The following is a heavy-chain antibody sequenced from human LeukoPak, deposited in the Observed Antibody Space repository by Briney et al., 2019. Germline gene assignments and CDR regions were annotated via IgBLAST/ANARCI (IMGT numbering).Heavy chain of an antibody. D-gene: IGHD5-18*01. Sequence: GGSLRLSCVTSGFTFTDYAISWFRQAPGKGLEWVGFIRRIPSGGTTDYAASVKGRFTISRDNSKSIAYLQMNSLKSEDTAMYYCTRGVGYTYGWSDWGQGTLVTVSS. V-gene: IGHV3-49*03. CDR3: TRGVGYTYGWSD. J-gene: IGHJ4*02. CDR1: GFTFTDYA. CDR2: IRRIPSGGTT.